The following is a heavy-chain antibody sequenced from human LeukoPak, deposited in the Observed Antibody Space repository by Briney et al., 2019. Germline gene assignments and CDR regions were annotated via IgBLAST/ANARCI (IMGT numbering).Heavy chain of an antibody. Sequence: PSETLSLTCTVSGGSVSRGSYYWSWTRQPPGKGLEWIGYIYYGGSTNYNPSLKSRVTISVDTSKNQFSLKLSSVTAADTAVYYCARHMLVTYAMDVWGQGTTVTVSS. J-gene: IGHJ6*02. D-gene: IGHD4-23*01. V-gene: IGHV4-61*01. CDR2: IYYGGST. CDR1: GGSVSRGSYY. CDR3: ARHMLVTYAMDV.